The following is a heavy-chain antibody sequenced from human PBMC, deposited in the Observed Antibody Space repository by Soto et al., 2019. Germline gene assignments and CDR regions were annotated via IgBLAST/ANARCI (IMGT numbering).Heavy chain of an antibody. J-gene: IGHJ4*02. CDR1: GGSISSSNW. V-gene: IGHV4-4*02. D-gene: IGHD3-10*01. CDR2: IYHSGST. Sequence: QVQLQESGPGLVKPSGTQSLTCAVSGGSISSSNWWSWVRQPPGKGLEWIGEIYHSGSTNYNPSPKRRGTISVDTSKNQFSLKLSSVAAADTAVYYLARGHGLLWFGETYFDYWGQGTLVTVSS. CDR3: ARGHGLLWFGETYFDY.